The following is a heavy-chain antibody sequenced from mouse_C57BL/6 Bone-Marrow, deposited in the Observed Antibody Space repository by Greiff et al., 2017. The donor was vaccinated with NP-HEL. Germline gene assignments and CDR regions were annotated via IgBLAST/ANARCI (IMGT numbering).Heavy chain of an antibody. CDR3: ARWSYGSRKCFDY. CDR1: GYAFSSSW. V-gene: IGHV1-82*01. Sequence: VQLQQSGPELVKPGASVKISCKASGYAFSSSWMNWVKQRPGKGLEWIGGIYPGDGDTNYNGKFKGKATLTANKSSSTAYMQLSSLTSEDSAVYFYARWSYGSRKCFDYWGQGTTLTVSS. CDR2: IYPGDGDT. D-gene: IGHD1-1*01. J-gene: IGHJ2*01.